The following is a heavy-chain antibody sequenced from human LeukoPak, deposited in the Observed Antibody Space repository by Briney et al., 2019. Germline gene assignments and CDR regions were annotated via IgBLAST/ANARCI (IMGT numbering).Heavy chain of an antibody. CDR2: IYYSGSS. CDR3: ASSRWRYASVDY. V-gene: IGHV4-59*01. CDR1: GGSISSYY. J-gene: IGHJ4*02. Sequence: SETLTLTCTVSGGSISSYYWSWIRQPPGKGLEWIAYIYYSGSSTYNPSLQSRVTISIDTSKNQFSLKLSSVTAADTAVYYCASSRWRYASVDYWGQGTLVTVSS. D-gene: IGHD3-16*01.